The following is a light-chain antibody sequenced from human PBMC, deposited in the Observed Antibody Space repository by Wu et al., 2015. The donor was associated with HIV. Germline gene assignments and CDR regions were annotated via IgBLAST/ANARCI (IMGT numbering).Light chain of an antibody. CDR1: DNVDSL. CDR3: QQYNLFPWT. J-gene: IGKJ1*01. CDR2: RSS. Sequence: DIQMTQSPSALSASVGDKITITCRATDNVDSLVAWYQQKPGKAPKLLIYRSSGLENGIPSRFSGSGSGTEFILTINSLQPDDFASYYCQQYNLFPWTFGPGTKVEI. V-gene: IGKV1-5*03.